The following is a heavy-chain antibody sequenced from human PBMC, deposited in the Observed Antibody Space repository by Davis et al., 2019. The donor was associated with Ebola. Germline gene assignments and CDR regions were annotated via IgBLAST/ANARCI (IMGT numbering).Heavy chain of an antibody. D-gene: IGHD5-24*01. CDR3: ARVRWGY. CDR2: ISYDGGKE. V-gene: IGHV3-30*03. CDR1: GFTFSGYG. Sequence: PGGSLRLSCAASGFTFSGYGMHWVRQAPGKGLEWVALISYDGGKEYYADSVKGRFTISRDNSKDTVYLQMNSLRAEDTAVYYCARVRWGYWGQGTLVTVSS. J-gene: IGHJ4*02.